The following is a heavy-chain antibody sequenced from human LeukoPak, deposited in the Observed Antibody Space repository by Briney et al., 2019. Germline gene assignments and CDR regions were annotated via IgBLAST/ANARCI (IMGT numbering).Heavy chain of an antibody. CDR3: ARFDSYGPGRSY. D-gene: IGHD3-10*01. V-gene: IGHV4-34*01. J-gene: IGHJ4*02. CDR1: GGSFSGYY. Sequence: SETLSLTCAVYGGSFSGYYWSWIRQPPGKGLEWIGEINHSGSTNYNPSLKSRVTISVDTSKNQFSLKLSSVTAADTAVYYCARFDSYGPGRSYWGQGTLVTVSS. CDR2: INHSGST.